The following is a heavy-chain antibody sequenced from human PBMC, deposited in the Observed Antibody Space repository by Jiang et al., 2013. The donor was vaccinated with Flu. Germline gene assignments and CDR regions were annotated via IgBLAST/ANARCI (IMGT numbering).Heavy chain of an antibody. CDR2: ISGDNGNT. J-gene: IGHJ6*04. CDR3: ARGALVPASSLDV. V-gene: IGHV1-18*01. Sequence: WVRHGPWTKGLSGVGWISGDNGNTYKSQKFQGRITLTSDRSTSTAYLELRSLRSDDTAVYYCARGALVPASSLDVWGKGMTVTVSS. D-gene: IGHD2-2*01.